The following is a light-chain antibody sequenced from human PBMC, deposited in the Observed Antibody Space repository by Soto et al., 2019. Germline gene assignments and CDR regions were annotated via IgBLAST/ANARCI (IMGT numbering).Light chain of an antibody. CDR2: GAS. J-gene: IGKJ5*01. CDR3: QQYDTSSVT. V-gene: IGKV3-20*01. CDR1: QSISSSY. Sequence: ESVLTQSPVTLSLSPGERATLSCRASQSISSSYLAWYQQKPGQAPRLLIYGASSRTTGISDRFTGSGSGTDFTLTISRLEPEDFAVYYCQQYDTSSVTFGQGTRLEIK.